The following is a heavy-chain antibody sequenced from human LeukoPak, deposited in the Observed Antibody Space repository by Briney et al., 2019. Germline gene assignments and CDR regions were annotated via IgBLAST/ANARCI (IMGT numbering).Heavy chain of an antibody. V-gene: IGHV3-23*01. J-gene: IGHJ4*02. D-gene: IGHD2-8*01. CDR3: AKDNRCTY. CDR2: LSGSGSST. Sequence: GGSLRLSCAASGFTFSSYALNWVRQAPGKGLEWVSALSGSGSSTFYADSMKGRFTISRDNSKNTVYLQMNSLRADDTAVYYCAKDNRCTYWGQGTLVTVSS. CDR1: GFTFSSYA.